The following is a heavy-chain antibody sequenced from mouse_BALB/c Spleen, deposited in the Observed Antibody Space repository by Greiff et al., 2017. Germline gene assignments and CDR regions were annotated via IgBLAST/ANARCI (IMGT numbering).Heavy chain of an antibody. CDR1: GFTFSSFG. J-gene: IGHJ3*01. Sequence: EVQGVESGGGLVQPGGSRKLSCAASGFTFSSFGMHWVRQAPEKGLEWVAYISSGSSTIYYADTVKGRFTISRDNPKNTLFLQMTSLRSEDTAMYYCARSHGNYGAWFAYWGQGTLVTVSA. V-gene: IGHV5-17*02. D-gene: IGHD2-1*01. CDR3: ARSHGNYGAWFAY. CDR2: ISSGSSTI.